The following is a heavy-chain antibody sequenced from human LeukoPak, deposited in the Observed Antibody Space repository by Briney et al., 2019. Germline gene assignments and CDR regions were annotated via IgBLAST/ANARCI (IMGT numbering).Heavy chain of an antibody. V-gene: IGHV3-33*01. D-gene: IGHD6-19*01. CDR1: GFTFSSYG. J-gene: IGHJ4*02. Sequence: GGSLRLSCAASGFTFSSYGMHWVRQAPGKGLEWVAAIWYGGTYEYYADSVKGRFTISRDNSKNTLYLQMNSLRAEDTAVYYCARDPTARIAVPDYWGQGTLVTVSS. CDR2: IWYGGTYE. CDR3: ARDPTARIAVPDY.